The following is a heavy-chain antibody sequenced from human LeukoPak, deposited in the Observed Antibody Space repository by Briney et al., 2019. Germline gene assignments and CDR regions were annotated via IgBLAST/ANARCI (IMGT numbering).Heavy chain of an antibody. J-gene: IGHJ4*02. CDR2: IRYDGSKT. Sequence: GGSLRLSCEVSGFTFNTYGMHWVRQAPDKGLEWVAFIRYDGSKTYYADSVKGRFTISRDNSKNTLYLQMNSLRAEDTAVYYCARSSRLTFDYWGQGTLVTVSS. CDR1: GFTFNTYG. D-gene: IGHD6-6*01. V-gene: IGHV3-30*02. CDR3: ARSSRLTFDY.